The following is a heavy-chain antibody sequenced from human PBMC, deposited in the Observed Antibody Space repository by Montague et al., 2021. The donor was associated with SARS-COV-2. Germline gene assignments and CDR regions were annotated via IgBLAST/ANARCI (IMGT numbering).Heavy chain of an antibody. J-gene: IGHJ6*02. CDR3: TREGYQVLWSDYYWYDVDV. V-gene: IGHV4-34*01. CDR1: GGSFCGYY. CDR2: INHSGRT. Sequence: SETLSLTCVVYGGSFCGYYWSWICQPQGKGMEWIGEINHSGRTNYNPTPTSRVSISVDTSKNQFSLNLSSVTAADTAVYYCTREGYQVLWSDYYWYDVDVWGQGTLITVSS. D-gene: IGHD3-10*02.